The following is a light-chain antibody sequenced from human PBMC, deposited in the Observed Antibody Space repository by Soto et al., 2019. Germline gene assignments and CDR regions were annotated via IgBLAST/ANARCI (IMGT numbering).Light chain of an antibody. CDR3: QQYGRSPFT. V-gene: IGKV3-20*01. CDR1: QSLRSDF. J-gene: IGKJ3*01. Sequence: EIVLTQSPGTLSLLPGERATLSCRASQSLRSDFVAWYQQKPGQAPRLLIYSSSNRATGIPDRFSGSGSGTDFTLTITRLEPEDFAVYYCQQYGRSPFTFGPGTKVDIK. CDR2: SSS.